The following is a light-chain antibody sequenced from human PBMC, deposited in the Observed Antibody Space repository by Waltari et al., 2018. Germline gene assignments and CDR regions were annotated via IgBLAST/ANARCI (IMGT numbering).Light chain of an antibody. CDR2: DAS. CDR3: QKYGSLPAT. Sequence: IVLTQSPGTLSLSSGERAPLSCRASQSVSRYLAWYQQKPGQAPRLLIYDASTRATGIPDRFSGSGSGTDFSLTISRLEPEDFAVYYCQKYGSLPATFGQGTKVEIK. V-gene: IGKV3-20*01. J-gene: IGKJ1*01. CDR1: QSVSRY.